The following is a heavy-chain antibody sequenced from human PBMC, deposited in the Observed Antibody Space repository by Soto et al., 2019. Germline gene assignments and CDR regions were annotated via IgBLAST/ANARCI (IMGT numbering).Heavy chain of an antibody. J-gene: IGHJ4*02. CDR1: GFTFSSYG. Sequence: GGSLRLSCAASGFTFSSYGMHWVRQAPGKGLEWVAVIWYDGSNKYYADSVKGRFTISRDNSKNTLYLQMNSLRAEDTAVYYCARDGPATYYDFWSGTRYYFDYWGQGTLVTVSS. CDR2: IWYDGSNK. CDR3: ARDGPATYYDFWSGTRYYFDY. V-gene: IGHV3-33*01. D-gene: IGHD3-3*01.